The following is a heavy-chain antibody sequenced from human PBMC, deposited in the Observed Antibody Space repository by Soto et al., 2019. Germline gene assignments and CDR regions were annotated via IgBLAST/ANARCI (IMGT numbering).Heavy chain of an antibody. CDR2: ISAYNGNT. CDR1: GYTFTSYG. J-gene: IGHJ1*01. D-gene: IGHD1-26*01. Sequence: GASVKVSCKASGYTFTSYGISWVRQAPGQGLEWMGWISAYNGNTNYAQKLQGRVTMTTDTSTSTAYMELRSLRSDDTAVYYCARDGPVRAVGATRAEYFPHWGQGTLVTVSS. V-gene: IGHV1-18*01. CDR3: ARDGPVRAVGATRAEYFPH.